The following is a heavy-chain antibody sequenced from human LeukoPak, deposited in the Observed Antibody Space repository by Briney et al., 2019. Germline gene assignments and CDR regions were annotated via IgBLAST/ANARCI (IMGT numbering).Heavy chain of an antibody. Sequence: GGSLRLSCAASGFTFSNYGIHWVRQAPGKGLEWVSSISSSSSYIYYADSVKGRFTISRDNAKNSLYLQMNSLRAEDTAVYYCAREAARGDYWGQGTLVTVSS. J-gene: IGHJ4*02. V-gene: IGHV3-21*01. D-gene: IGHD6-13*01. CDR1: GFTFSNYG. CDR2: ISSSSSYI. CDR3: AREAARGDY.